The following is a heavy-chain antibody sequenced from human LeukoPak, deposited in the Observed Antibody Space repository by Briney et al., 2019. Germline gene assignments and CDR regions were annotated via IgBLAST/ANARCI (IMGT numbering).Heavy chain of an antibody. CDR3: ARRIVERHTIEEDHWFDP. J-gene: IGHJ5*02. V-gene: IGHV4-59*08. CDR1: GGSISSYC. CDR2: MCFSGST. Sequence: SETLSLTRTVSGGSISSYCWSWIRQPPGKGLEWIGSMCFSGSTNYNPSLKSRVTISIDTSKNQFPLKLTSVTAADTAVYYCARRIVERHTIEEDHWFDPWGQGILVTLSS. D-gene: IGHD2-15*01.